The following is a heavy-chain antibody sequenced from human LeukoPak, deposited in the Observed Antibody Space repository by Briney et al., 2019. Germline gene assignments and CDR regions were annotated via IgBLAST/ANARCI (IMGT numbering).Heavy chain of an antibody. CDR3: ARGPSDSSGYYYDPPPFDS. D-gene: IGHD3-22*01. Sequence: ASVKVSCKASGYTFTGYYMHWVRQAPGQGLEWMGWINPNSGGTNYAQKFQGRVTMTRDTSISTAYMELSRLRSDDTAVYYCARGPSDSSGYYYDPPPFDSWGQGTLVTVSS. J-gene: IGHJ4*02. CDR2: INPNSGGT. V-gene: IGHV1-2*02. CDR1: GYTFTGYY.